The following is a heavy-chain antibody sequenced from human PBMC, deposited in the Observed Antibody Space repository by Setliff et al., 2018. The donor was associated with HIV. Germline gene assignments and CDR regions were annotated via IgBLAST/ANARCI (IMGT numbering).Heavy chain of an antibody. CDR1: GYSFSNYA. CDR2: IKTDSGSP. V-gene: IGHV7-4-1*02. Sequence: ASVKVSCKASGYSFSNYAINWVRQAPGQGLEWMGWIKTDSGSPTYAQGFTGRFVFSVDTSVTTAYLQISSLKAEDTAVYYCARALYGDYGGDLNWLDPWGQGTLVT. CDR3: ARALYGDYGGDLNWLDP. J-gene: IGHJ5*02. D-gene: IGHD4-17*01.